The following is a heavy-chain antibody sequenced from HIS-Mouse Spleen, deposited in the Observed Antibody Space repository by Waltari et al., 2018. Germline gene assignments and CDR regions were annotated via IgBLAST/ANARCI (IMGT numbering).Heavy chain of an antibody. CDR1: GGSISSSSYY. CDR3: AREIPYSSSWYDWYFDL. CDR2: IYYSGGP. V-gene: IGHV4-39*07. J-gene: IGHJ2*01. Sequence: QLQLQESGPGLVKPSETLSLTCTVSGGSISSSSYYWGWIRQPPGKGLEWIGSIYYSGGPYYNPSLKGRVTISVDTSKHQVSLKLSSVTAADTAVYYCAREIPYSSSWYDWYFDLWGRGTLVTVSS. D-gene: IGHD6-13*01.